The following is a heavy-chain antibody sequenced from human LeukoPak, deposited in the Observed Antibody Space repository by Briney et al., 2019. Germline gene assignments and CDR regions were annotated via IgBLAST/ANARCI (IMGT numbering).Heavy chain of an antibody. Sequence: ASVKVSCKASGYTFTGYYMHWVRQAPGQGLEWMGWINPNSGGTNYALKFQGRVTMTRDTSISTAYMELRSLRSDDTAVYYCARDRGYYDSSGYYPDAFDIWGQGTMVTVSS. CDR2: INPNSGGT. J-gene: IGHJ3*02. D-gene: IGHD3-22*01. CDR1: GYTFTGYY. CDR3: ARDRGYYDSSGYYPDAFDI. V-gene: IGHV1-2*02.